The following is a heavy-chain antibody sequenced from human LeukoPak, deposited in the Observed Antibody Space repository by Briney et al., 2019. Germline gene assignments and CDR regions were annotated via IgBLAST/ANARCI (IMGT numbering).Heavy chain of an antibody. D-gene: IGHD3-10*01. V-gene: IGHV3-48*02. CDR2: ISGSSSTI. J-gene: IGHJ4*02. CDR3: ARDGGFGDFFDY. Sequence: PGGSLRLSCAASGITFSTSTMNWVRQAPGRGLEWVSYISGSSSTIYYADSVKGRFTVSRDNAGNSLYLQMNNLRDDDTAVYYCARDGGFGDFFDYWGQGNLVTVSS. CDR1: GITFSTST.